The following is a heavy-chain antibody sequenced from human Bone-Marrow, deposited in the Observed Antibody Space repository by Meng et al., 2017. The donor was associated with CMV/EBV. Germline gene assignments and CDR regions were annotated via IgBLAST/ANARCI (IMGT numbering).Heavy chain of an antibody. D-gene: IGHD2-15*01. V-gene: IGHV3-7*01. Sequence: GESLKISCAASGFTFSSYWMSWVRQAPGKGLEWVANIKQDGSEKYYVDSVKGRFTISRDNAKNSLYLQMNSLRAEETAVYYCASGIVVVDAFDIWGQGTTVTVSS. CDR2: IKQDGSEK. CDR1: GFTFSSYW. CDR3: ASGIVVVDAFDI. J-gene: IGHJ3*02.